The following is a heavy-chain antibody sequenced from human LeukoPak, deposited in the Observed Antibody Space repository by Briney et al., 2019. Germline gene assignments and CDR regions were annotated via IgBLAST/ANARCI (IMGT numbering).Heavy chain of an antibody. V-gene: IGHV4-39*01. Sequence: SETLSLTCTVSGGSISSSSYYWGWIRQPPGKGLEWIGSIYYSGSTYYNPSLKSRVTISVDTSKNQFSLKLSSVTAADTAVYYCVVVVPAAILYYYYYMDVWGKGTTVTVSS. CDR1: GGSISSSSYY. CDR3: VVVVPAAILYYYYYMDV. J-gene: IGHJ6*03. CDR2: IYYSGST. D-gene: IGHD2-2*01.